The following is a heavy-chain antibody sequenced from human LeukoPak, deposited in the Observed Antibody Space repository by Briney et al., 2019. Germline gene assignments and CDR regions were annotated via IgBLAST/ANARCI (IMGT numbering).Heavy chain of an antibody. Sequence: GESLKISCKGSGYSFTSYWIGWVRQMPGKGPEWMGIIYPGDSDTRYSPSFQGQVTISADKSISTAYLQWSSLKASDTAMYYCASSNGVLYGSGSYRAFDIWGQGTMVTVSS. CDR1: GYSFTSYW. CDR2: IYPGDSDT. J-gene: IGHJ3*02. D-gene: IGHD3-10*01. V-gene: IGHV5-51*01. CDR3: ASSNGVLYGSGSYRAFDI.